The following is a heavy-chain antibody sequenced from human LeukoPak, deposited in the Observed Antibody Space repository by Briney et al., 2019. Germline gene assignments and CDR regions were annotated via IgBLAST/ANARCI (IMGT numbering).Heavy chain of an antibody. CDR1: GYTFTNYD. J-gene: IGHJ4*02. D-gene: IGHD3-22*01. Sequence: ASVKVSCKASGYTFTNYDINWVRQATGQGLEWMGWMDPNRGSTAYARKFQGRVTMTRNTSISTAYMELSSLRSEDTAVYYCARRPYYYDSSGQGDYWGQGTLVTVSS. V-gene: IGHV1-8*01. CDR3: ARRPYYYDSSGQGDY. CDR2: MDPNRGST.